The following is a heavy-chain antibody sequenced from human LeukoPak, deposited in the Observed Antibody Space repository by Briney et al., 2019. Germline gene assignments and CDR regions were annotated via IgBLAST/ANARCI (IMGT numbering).Heavy chain of an antibody. CDR2: INHSGST. CDR1: GGSFSGYY. V-gene: IGHV4-34*01. CDR3: ASGLLQGMFDP. D-gene: IGHD3-22*01. Sequence: PSETLSLTCAVYGGSFSGYYWSWIRQPPGKGLEWIGEINHSGSTNYNPSLKSRVTISVDTSKNQFSLKLGSVTAADTAVYYCASGLLQGMFDPWGQGTLVTVSS. J-gene: IGHJ5*02.